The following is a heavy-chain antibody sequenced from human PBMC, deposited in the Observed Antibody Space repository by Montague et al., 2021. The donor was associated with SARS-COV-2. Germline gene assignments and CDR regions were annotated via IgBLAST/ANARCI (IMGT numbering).Heavy chain of an antibody. V-gene: IGHV4-61*08. D-gene: IGHD6-13*01. CDR3: ARVSLAAAATRSDY. Sequence: SETLSLTCTVSGGSVSSGGYYWSWIRQPPGKGLEWIGYIYYSGSTNYNPSLKSRVTISLDTSKNQFSLKLTSVTAADTAVYYCARVSLAAAATRSDYWGQGILVTVSS. CDR2: IYYSGST. CDR1: GGSVSSGGYY. J-gene: IGHJ4*02.